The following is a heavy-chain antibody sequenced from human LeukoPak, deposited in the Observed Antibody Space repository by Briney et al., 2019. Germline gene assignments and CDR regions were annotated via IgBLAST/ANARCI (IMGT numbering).Heavy chain of an antibody. V-gene: IGHV1-18*01. Sequence: ASVKVSCKASGYTFTSYGISWVRQAPGQGLEWMGWISAYNGNTNYAQKLQGRDTMTTDTSTSTAYMELRSLRSDDTAVYYCARDPIPAGRRYQLLTEYFQHWGQGTLVTVSS. D-gene: IGHD2-2*01. CDR3: ARDPIPAGRRYQLLTEYFQH. CDR2: ISAYNGNT. CDR1: GYTFTSYG. J-gene: IGHJ1*01.